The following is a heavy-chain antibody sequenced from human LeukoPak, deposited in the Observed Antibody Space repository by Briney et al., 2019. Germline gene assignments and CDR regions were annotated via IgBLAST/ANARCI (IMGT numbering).Heavy chain of an antibody. CDR1: GFTFSSYS. CDR2: ISSTSSFI. D-gene: IGHD1-26*01. Sequence: PGGSLRLSCAASGFTFSSYSINWVRQAPGKGLEWVSCISSTSSFIYYADSVKGRFTISRDNAKNSLYLQMNSLTAGDTAVYYCARAGSWSSDAFDIWGQGTIVTVSS. CDR3: ARAGSWSSDAFDI. J-gene: IGHJ3*02. V-gene: IGHV3-21*01.